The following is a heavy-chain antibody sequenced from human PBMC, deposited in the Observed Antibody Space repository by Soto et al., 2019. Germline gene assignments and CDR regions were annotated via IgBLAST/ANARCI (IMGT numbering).Heavy chain of an antibody. J-gene: IGHJ5*02. Sequence: LSLTCTVSGGSISSSSYYWGWIRQPPGKGLEWIGSIYYSGSTYYNPSLKSRVTISVDTSKNQFSLKLSSVTAADTAVYYCARGRNWFEHWGQGTLVTVSA. CDR1: GGSISSSSYY. V-gene: IGHV4-39*01. CDR2: IYYSGST. CDR3: ARGRNWFEH.